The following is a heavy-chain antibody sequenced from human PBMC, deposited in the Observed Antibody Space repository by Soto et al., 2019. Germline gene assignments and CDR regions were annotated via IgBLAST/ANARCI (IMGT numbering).Heavy chain of an antibody. Sequence: GGSLRLSCAASGFIVSGTYMTWVRQSPGRGLEWLSALHNGGRTYYADSVKGRFSISRDASKNMVYLQMNSLRAEDTATYYCAHRGYGNYPRDNWFDPWGQGTLVTVSS. D-gene: IGHD4-17*01. CDR2: LHNGGRT. CDR1: GFIVSGTY. CDR3: AHRGYGNYPRDNWFDP. J-gene: IGHJ5*02. V-gene: IGHV3-53*01.